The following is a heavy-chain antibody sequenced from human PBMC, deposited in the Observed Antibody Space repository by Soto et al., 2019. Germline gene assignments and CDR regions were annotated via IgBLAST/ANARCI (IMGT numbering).Heavy chain of an antibody. V-gene: IGHV3-74*01. CDR3: AKDYISGSANY. Sequence: PGGSLRLSCAASGFTFSNWWMHWVRQTPGRGLVWVSHINGDGSSTNYADSVKGRFTISRDNAKNTLFLQMNSLRVEDTGVYYSAKDYISGSANYWGQGTLVTVSS. CDR2: INGDGSST. J-gene: IGHJ4*02. CDR1: GFTFSNWW. D-gene: IGHD5-12*01.